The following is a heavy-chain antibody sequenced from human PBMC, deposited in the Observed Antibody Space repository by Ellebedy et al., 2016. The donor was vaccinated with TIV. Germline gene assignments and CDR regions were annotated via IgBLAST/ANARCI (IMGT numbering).Heavy chain of an antibody. V-gene: IGHV3-23*01. CDR3: ARKSPYDMDV. CDR2: ISGSGGSI. CDR1: GFTFSSYA. Sequence: GESLKISXAASGFTFSSYAMSWVRQAPGKGLEWVSGISGSGGSIHYADSVKGRFTISRDGSKNTLYLQMESLRPEDTAIYYCARKSPYDMDVWGQGTTVTVSS. J-gene: IGHJ6*02.